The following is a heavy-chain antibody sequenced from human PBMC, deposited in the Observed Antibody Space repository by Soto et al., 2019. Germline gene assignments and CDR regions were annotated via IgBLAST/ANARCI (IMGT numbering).Heavy chain of an antibody. D-gene: IGHD2-2*01. CDR2: VSIDGNTK. Sequence: PGGALRFSYVASGFTFTSSSTHWVPQAPGKGLKWVAYVSIDGNTKYYADSVKGRFTVSRDNSKNTVFLQINSLRPEDTALYYCASDPLHCNSVLCRMNGMHVWGQGTTVTVSS. J-gene: IGHJ6*02. CDR1: GFTFTSSS. CDR3: ASDPLHCNSVLCRMNGMHV. V-gene: IGHV3-30*01.